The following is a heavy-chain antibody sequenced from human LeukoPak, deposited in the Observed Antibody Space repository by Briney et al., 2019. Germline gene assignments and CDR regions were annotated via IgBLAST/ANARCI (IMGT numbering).Heavy chain of an antibody. CDR2: IYTSGST. Sequence: SETLSLTCTVSGGSISSGSYYWSWIRQPAGKGLEWIGRIYTSGSTNYNPSLKSRVTISVDTSKNQFSLKLSSVTAADTAVYYCARTIYLGYSSSWYYFDYWGQGTLVTVSS. CDR1: GGSISSGSYY. V-gene: IGHV4-61*02. D-gene: IGHD6-13*01. J-gene: IGHJ4*02. CDR3: ARTIYLGYSSSWYYFDY.